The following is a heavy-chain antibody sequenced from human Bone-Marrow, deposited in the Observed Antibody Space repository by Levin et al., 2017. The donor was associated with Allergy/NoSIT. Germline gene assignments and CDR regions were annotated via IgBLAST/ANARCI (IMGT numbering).Heavy chain of an antibody. J-gene: IGHJ4*02. CDR1: GGSINSDDYF. CDR2: FSPRGTA. D-gene: IGHD2-21*02. CDR3: GTAEDCCGGCPFDS. V-gene: IGHV4-30-2*01. Sequence: SQTLSLTCAVSGGSINSDDYFWGWIRQPPGKGLEWIGSFSPRGTAYYNPSLISRVTIVVDRSKKQFSLKVTSVTAADTAVYYCGTAEDCCGGCPFDSWGQGVLVTVSS.